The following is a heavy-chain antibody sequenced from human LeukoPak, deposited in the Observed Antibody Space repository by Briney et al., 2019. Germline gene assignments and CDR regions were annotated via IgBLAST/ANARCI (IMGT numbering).Heavy chain of an antibody. D-gene: IGHD3-22*01. CDR2: ISAYNGNT. CDR1: GYTFTSYG. Sequence: ASVKVSCKASGYTFTSYGISWVRQAPGQGLEWMGWISAYNGNTNYAQKLQGRVTMTTDTSTSTAYMELRSLRSDDTAVYYCAGDLWNYYDSSGYYPFDYWGQGTLVTVSS. V-gene: IGHV1-18*01. J-gene: IGHJ4*02. CDR3: AGDLWNYYDSSGYYPFDY.